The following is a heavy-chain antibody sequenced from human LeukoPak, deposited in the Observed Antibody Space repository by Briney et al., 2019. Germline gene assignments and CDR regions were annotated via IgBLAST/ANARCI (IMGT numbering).Heavy chain of an antibody. CDR3: ARGHSGDGYHFDY. D-gene: IGHD2-21*01. CDR1: GYTFTDYY. CDR2: INPTSGGT. V-gene: IGHV1-2*02. Sequence: ASVKVSCKASGYTFTDYYVNWVRQAPGQGLEWVGRINPTSGGTSYAQKFQGRVTLTRDTSINTAYMDLSSLRYDDTAIYYCARGHSGDGYHFDYWGQGTLVIVSA. J-gene: IGHJ4*02.